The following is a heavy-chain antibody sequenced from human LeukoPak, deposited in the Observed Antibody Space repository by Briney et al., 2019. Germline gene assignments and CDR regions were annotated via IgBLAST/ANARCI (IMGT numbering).Heavy chain of an antibody. CDR3: ARSKGGAQREYGMDV. V-gene: IGHV3-21*06. D-gene: IGHD1-1*01. CDR1: GFTFKNYG. Sequence: GGSLRLSCAASGFTFKNYGMSWVRQAPGKGLEWVSSISSGATYKDNADSVKGRFTISRDNAKNSLYLQMNSLRAEDTAVYYCARSKGGAQREYGMDVWGQGTTVTVSS. CDR2: ISSGATYK. J-gene: IGHJ6*02.